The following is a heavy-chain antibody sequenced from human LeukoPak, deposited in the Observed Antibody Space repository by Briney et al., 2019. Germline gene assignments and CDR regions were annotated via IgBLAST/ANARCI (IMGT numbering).Heavy chain of an antibody. CDR2: IDPSDSYT. CDR1: GYSFTSYW. D-gene: IGHD6-19*01. V-gene: IGHV5-10-1*01. CDR3: ARQRVAGRYYFDY. Sequence: GESLKISCKGSGYSFTSYWTSWVRQMPGKGLEWWGRIDPSDSYTNYSPSFQGHVTISADKSISTAYLQWSSLKASDTAMCYCARQRVAGRYYFDYWGQGTLVTVSS. J-gene: IGHJ4*02.